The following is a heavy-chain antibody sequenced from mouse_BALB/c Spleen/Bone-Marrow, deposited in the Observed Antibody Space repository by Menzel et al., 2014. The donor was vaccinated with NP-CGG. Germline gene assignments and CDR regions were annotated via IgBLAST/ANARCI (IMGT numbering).Heavy chain of an antibody. CDR3: ARSRLRGYYFDY. CDR2: ISSGSSTI. CDR1: GFTFSSFG. Sequence: DVMLVESGGGLVQPGGSRKLSCAASGFTFSSFGMHWVRQAPEKGLEWVAYISSGSSTIYYADTLKGRFTISRDNPKNTLFLQMTSLRSEDTAMYYCARSRLRGYYFDYWGQGTPLTVSS. D-gene: IGHD3-2*02. V-gene: IGHV5-17*02. J-gene: IGHJ2*01.